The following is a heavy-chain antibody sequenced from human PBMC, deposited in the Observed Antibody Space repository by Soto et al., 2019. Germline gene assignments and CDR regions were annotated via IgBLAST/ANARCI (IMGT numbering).Heavy chain of an antibody. Sequence: QVQLQESGPGLVKPSETLSLACSVSGDSIANHVWGWIRQPPGKGLEWIGYVSKSGSANHNPDLKSRVTMSIDMAKNQFSLSLSSVAAADTAVYYCARDRSGSLDYWGQGTLVTVSS. CDR2: VSKSGSA. J-gene: IGHJ4*02. V-gene: IGHV4-59*11. CDR3: ARDRSGSLDY. D-gene: IGHD1-26*01. CDR1: GDSIANHV.